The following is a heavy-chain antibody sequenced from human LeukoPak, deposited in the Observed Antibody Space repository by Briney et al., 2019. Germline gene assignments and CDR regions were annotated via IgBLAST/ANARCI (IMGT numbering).Heavy chain of an antibody. CDR3: ANDPSFCSGTLYPTFDY. CDR2: ISGDGGST. V-gene: IGHV3-23*01. CDR1: GFTFSSYG. Sequence: GGSLRLSCAAAGFTFSSYGMSWVRQTPGKGLEWVSSISGDGGSTYYADSLRGRFTISRHNFKNTLFLQINSLRAEDTDVYYCANDPSFCSGTLYPTFDYWGQGTLVAVSS. J-gene: IGHJ4*02. D-gene: IGHD3-10*02.